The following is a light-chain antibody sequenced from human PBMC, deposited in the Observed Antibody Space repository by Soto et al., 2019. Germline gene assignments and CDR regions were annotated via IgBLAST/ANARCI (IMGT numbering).Light chain of an antibody. CDR2: AAS. V-gene: IGKV1-9*01. Sequence: DIQLTQSPSFLSASVGYRVTITWRASQGISSYLAWYQQKPGKAPKLLIYAASSLQSGVPSRFSGGGSGTDFTLTISRLEPEDFAVYYCQQYGSLSWTFGQGTKVDIK. CDR1: QGISSY. CDR3: QQYGSLSWT. J-gene: IGKJ1*01.